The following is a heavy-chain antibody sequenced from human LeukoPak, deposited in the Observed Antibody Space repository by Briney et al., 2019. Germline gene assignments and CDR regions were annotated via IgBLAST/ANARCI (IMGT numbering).Heavy chain of an antibody. V-gene: IGHV4-61*10. CDR3: ARAGSSGWYLYY. CDR1: GGSINSGSYY. Sequence: SETLSLTCTVSGGSINSGSYYWSWIRQPAGKGLEWIGFIFYSGSTSYNPSLKSRVTISLDTSKNQFSLKLNSVTSADTAVYYCARAGSSGWYLYYWGQGTLVTVSS. J-gene: IGHJ4*02. D-gene: IGHD6-19*01. CDR2: IFYSGST.